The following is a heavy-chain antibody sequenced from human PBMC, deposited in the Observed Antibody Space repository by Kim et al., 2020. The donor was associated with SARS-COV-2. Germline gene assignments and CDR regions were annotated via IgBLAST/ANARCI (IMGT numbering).Heavy chain of an antibody. J-gene: IGHJ4*02. CDR1: GDSVSSSSFY. CDR2: IYYSGSA. CDR3: ARRGYSSSWFVVTHFAC. V-gene: IGHV4-39*01. D-gene: IGHD6-13*01. Sequence: SETLSLTCTVSGDSVSSSSFYWGWIRQPPGKGLEWIGSIYYSGSAYYNPSLKSRVSISVDTSENQFSLRLYSVTAADTAVYYCARRGYSSSWFVVTHFACWGRGTLVTVSS.